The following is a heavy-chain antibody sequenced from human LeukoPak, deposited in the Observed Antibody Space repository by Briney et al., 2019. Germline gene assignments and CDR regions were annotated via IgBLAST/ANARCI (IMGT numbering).Heavy chain of an antibody. V-gene: IGHV3-66*01. Sequence: PGGSLRLSCAASGFSVSSNYMSWVRQAPGKGLEWVSVISGGGTTYYADSVKGRFTISRDNSKNTLYLQMNILRDEDTAVYYCANEQWLDYWGQGTLVTVSS. D-gene: IGHD6-19*01. CDR3: ANEQWLDY. CDR1: GFSVSSNY. CDR2: ISGGGTT. J-gene: IGHJ4*02.